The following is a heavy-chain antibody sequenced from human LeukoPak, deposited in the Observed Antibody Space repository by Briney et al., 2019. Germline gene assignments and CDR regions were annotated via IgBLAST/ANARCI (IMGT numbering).Heavy chain of an antibody. V-gene: IGHV3-23*01. CDR2: ISGSGGST. CDR3: AKDAAGRGTVTTYFYYYYYYGMDV. Sequence: GGSLRLSCAASGFTFSSYAMSWVRQAPGKGLEWVSAISGSGGSTYYADSVKGRFTISRDNSKNTLYLQMNSLRAEDTAVYYCAKDAAGRGTVTTYFYYYYYYGMDVWGQGTTVTVSS. J-gene: IGHJ6*02. D-gene: IGHD4-17*01. CDR1: GFTFSSYA.